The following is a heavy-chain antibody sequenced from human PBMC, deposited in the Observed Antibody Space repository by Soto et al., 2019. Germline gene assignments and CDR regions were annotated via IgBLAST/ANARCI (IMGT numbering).Heavy chain of an antibody. CDR1: GGTFSSYT. V-gene: IGHV1-69*02. CDR3: ARPGTISPARGMDV. D-gene: IGHD3-9*01. J-gene: IGHJ6*02. CDR2: IIPILGIA. Sequence: QVQLVQSGAEVKKPGSSVKVSCKASGGTFSSYTISWVRQAPGQGLEWMGRIIPILGIANYAQKFQGRVTIPAEKSTSTAYMELSSLRSGDTAVYYCARPGTISPARGMDVWGQGTTVTVSS.